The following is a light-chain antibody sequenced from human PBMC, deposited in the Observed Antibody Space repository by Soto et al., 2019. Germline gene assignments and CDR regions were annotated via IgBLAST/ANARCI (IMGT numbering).Light chain of an antibody. V-gene: IGKV1-9*01. J-gene: IGKJ1*01. Sequence: IQLTQSPSSLSASVGDRVTITCRASPAIASFLAWYQQKPGTAPKLLIYGASTLQSVVPSRFSCSRSGTYYTLTIGGLQPEDCATYYYQQPNGSPWTFGQGTKLEIK. CDR1: PAIASF. CDR3: QQPNGSPWT. CDR2: GAS.